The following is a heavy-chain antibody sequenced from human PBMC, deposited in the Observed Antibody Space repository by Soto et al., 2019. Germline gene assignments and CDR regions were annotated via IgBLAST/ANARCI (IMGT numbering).Heavy chain of an antibody. D-gene: IGHD5-12*01. V-gene: IGHV1-3*01. CDR3: ARAISGYVT. Sequence: VQLVQSGAEVKKPGASVRISCTASGISYTTYAIHWVRQAPGQGLEWMGWINAGNGDTRYSQRFQGRVTLTRDTSATTTYMVISSLRSEDTSIYYRARAISGYVTWGQVTLVTVSS. J-gene: IGHJ4*02. CDR1: GISYTTYA. CDR2: INAGNGDT.